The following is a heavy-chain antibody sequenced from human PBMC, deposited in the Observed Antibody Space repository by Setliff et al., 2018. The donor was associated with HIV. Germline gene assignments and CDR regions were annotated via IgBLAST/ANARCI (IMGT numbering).Heavy chain of an antibody. D-gene: IGHD3-22*01. CDR1: GGSISTVTYY. CDR2: VHYSGNT. Sequence: SETLSLTCTLFGGSISTVTYYWAWIRQPPGKGLEWIGNVHYSGNTYYTSSLQSRVIISADTSKSQFYLRLSSVTAADTAVYYCARHGHFYDSSSSDAFDIWGHGTMVTVSS. J-gene: IGHJ3*02. CDR3: ARHGHFYDSSSSDAFDI. V-gene: IGHV4-39*01.